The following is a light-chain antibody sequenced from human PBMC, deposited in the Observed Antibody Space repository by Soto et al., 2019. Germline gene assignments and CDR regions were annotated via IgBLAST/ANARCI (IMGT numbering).Light chain of an antibody. CDR3: QQYNSYSRT. CDR1: ESISSW. Sequence: DIQMTQTPSTLPASVGDTVSILCRASESISSWLAWYQQKPGNAPRLLIYDASSLESGVPSRFSGSGSGTEFTLTIGSLQPDDFATYYCQQYNSYSRTFGQGTKVDIK. CDR2: DAS. J-gene: IGKJ1*01. V-gene: IGKV1-5*02.